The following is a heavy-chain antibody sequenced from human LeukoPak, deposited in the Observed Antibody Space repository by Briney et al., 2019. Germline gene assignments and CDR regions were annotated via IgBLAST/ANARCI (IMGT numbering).Heavy chain of an antibody. Sequence: GGSLRLSCAASGFTFSDYYMSWIRQAPGKGLEWVSYISSSGSTIYYADSVKGRFTISRDNAKNSLYLQMNSLRAEDTAVYYCASRYFCSSTSCYTFDYWGQGTLVTVSS. CDR2: ISSSGSTI. CDR3: ASRYFCSSTSCYTFDY. CDR1: GFTFSDYY. J-gene: IGHJ4*02. D-gene: IGHD2-2*02. V-gene: IGHV3-11*01.